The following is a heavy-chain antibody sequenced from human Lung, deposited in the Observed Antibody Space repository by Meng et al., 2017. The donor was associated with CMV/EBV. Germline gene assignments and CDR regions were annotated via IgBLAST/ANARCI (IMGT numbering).Heavy chain of an antibody. V-gene: IGHV1-46*01. CDR1: GYTFTYYY. CDR3: ARGQGSTFGTGSAMGV. CDR2: INASGGNT. Sequence: ASVKVSCKASGYTFTYYYIHWVRQAPGQGLEWMGIINASGGNTNYAQKFQGRVTMTRDTSTSTVYMELSSLRSEDTAVYYCARGQGSTFGTGSAMGVWGQGTTVTVSS. D-gene: IGHD3-3*01. J-gene: IGHJ6*02.